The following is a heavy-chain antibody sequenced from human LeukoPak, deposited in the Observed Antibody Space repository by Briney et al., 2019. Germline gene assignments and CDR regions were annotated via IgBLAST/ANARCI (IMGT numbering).Heavy chain of an antibody. D-gene: IGHD2-15*01. CDR3: AKTDIVVVVAATNFFDY. CDR2: ISGSGSST. CDR1: GFTFSSYG. J-gene: IGHJ4*02. V-gene: IGHV3-23*01. Sequence: GGSLRLSCAASGFTFSSYGMSWVRQAPGKGLEWVSSISGSGSSTYYADSVKGRFTIPRDNSKNTLYLQMNSLRAEETAVYSCAKTDIVVVVAATNFFDYWGQGTLVTVSS.